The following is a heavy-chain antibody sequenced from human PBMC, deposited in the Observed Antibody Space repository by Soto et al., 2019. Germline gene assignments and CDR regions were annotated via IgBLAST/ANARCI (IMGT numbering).Heavy chain of an antibody. CDR1: GFTFSSYA. J-gene: IGHJ4*02. CDR3: ARQRPKRHLIGWFDY. Sequence: GGSLRLSCAASGFTFSSYAMHWVRQAPGKGLEWVAVISYDGSNKYYADPVKGRFTISRDNSKNTLYLQMNSLRAEDTAVYYCARQRPKRHLIGWFDYWGRGTLVTVSS. CDR2: ISYDGSNK. V-gene: IGHV3-30-3*01. D-gene: IGHD2-15*01.